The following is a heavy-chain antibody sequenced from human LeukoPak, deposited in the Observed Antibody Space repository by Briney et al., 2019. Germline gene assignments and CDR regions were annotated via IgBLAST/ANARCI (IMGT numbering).Heavy chain of an antibody. CDR3: ATKVERWLVRRWFDP. CDR1: GYTFTSYA. D-gene: IGHD6-19*01. Sequence: GASVKVSCKASGYTFTSYAMHWVRQAPGQRLEWMGWINAGNGNTKYSQKFQGRVTITRDTSASTAYMELSSLRSEDTAVYYCATKVERWLVRRWFDPWGQGTLVTVSS. J-gene: IGHJ5*02. CDR2: INAGNGNT. V-gene: IGHV1-3*01.